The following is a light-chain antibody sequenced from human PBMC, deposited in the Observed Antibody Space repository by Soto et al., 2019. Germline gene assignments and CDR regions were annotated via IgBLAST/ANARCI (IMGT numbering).Light chain of an antibody. CDR3: IQHNKYHRT. CDR1: QGIIDD. J-gene: IGKJ1*01. CDR2: AAS. Sequence: DIQMTQSPPSLSASVGDRVPLTSRGGQGIIDDLAWYQQKPGKAPKRLIYAASSLQSGVPPRFSGSGSGTEFTLKISSVQAEDFATYYCIQHNKYHRTFGQGTKVDIK. V-gene: IGKV1-17*01.